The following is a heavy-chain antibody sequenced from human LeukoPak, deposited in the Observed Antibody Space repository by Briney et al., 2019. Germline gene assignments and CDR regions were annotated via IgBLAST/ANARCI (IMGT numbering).Heavy chain of an antibody. CDR2: ISAYNGNT. J-gene: IGHJ4*02. V-gene: IGHV1-18*01. Sequence: ASVKVSCKASGYTFTSYGISWVRQAPGQGLEWMGWISAYNGNTNYAQKLQGRVTMTTDTSTSTAYMELRSLRSDDTAVYYRARVPPLRFLEWLLAPFDYWGQGTLVTVSS. CDR3: ARVPPLRFLEWLLAPFDY. CDR1: GYTFTSYG. D-gene: IGHD3-3*01.